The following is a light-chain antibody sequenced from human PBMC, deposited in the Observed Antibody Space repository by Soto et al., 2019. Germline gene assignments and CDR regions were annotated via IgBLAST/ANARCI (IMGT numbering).Light chain of an antibody. CDR2: GNN. J-gene: IGLJ3*02. CDR3: QSYDSSLSGWV. V-gene: IGLV1-40*01. Sequence: QSVLTQPPSVSGAPGQRATISGTGEGYEVHWYQKLPGTAPKVLIYGNNNRPSGVPDRFSGSKSGTSASLAITGLQAEDEADYYCQSYDSSLSGWVFGGGTKLTVL. CDR1: GEGYE.